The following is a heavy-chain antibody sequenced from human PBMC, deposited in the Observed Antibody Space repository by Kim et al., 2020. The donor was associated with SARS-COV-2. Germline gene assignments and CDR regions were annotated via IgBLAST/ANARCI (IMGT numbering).Heavy chain of an antibody. V-gene: IGHV3-30*07. Sequence: VKGRFTTSRENSKNTLYLQMNSLRAEDTAVYYCARDRRDGYKYLIYYMDVWGKGTTVTVSS. CDR3: ARDRRDGYKYLIYYMDV. D-gene: IGHD5-12*01. J-gene: IGHJ6*03.